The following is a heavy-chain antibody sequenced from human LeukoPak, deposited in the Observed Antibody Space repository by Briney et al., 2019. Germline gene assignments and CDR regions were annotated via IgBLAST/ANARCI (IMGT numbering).Heavy chain of an antibody. Sequence: GASVKVSCKASGYTFTSYGISWVRQAPGQGLEWMGWISAYNGNTNYAQKLQGRVTMTTDTSTSTAYMELRSLRSDDTAVYYCAREGDYYGSGSYPNYYYYYMDVWGKGTTVTVFS. D-gene: IGHD3-10*01. CDR3: AREGDYYGSGSYPNYYYYYMDV. V-gene: IGHV1-18*01. CDR2: ISAYNGNT. J-gene: IGHJ6*03. CDR1: GYTFTSYG.